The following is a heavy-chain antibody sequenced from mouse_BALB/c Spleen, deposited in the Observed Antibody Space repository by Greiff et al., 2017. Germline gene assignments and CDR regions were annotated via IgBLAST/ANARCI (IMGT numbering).Heavy chain of an antibody. CDR1: GYTFTSYW. J-gene: IGHJ4*01. CDR3: ARGDSSYYAMDY. Sequence: QVQLQQSGAELAKPGASVKMSCKASGYTFTSYWMHWVKQRPGQGLEWIGYINPSTGYTEYNQKFKDKATLTADKSSSTAYMQLSSLTSEDSAVYYCARGDSSYYAMDYWGQGTSVTVSS. V-gene: IGHV1-7*01. CDR2: INPSTGYT.